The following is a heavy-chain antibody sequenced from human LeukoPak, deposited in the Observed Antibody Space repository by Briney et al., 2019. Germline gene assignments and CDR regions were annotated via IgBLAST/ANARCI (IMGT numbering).Heavy chain of an antibody. CDR1: GFTFSSYW. J-gene: IGHJ4*02. Sequence: GGSLRLSCAASGFTFSSYWMRWVRQAPGKGLEWVANIKQDESEKNYVDSVKGRFIISRDNAKNSVYLQMKNLRVDVTAVYYCAIEGNPAASYYCGQGALFTVSS. V-gene: IGHV3-7*01. CDR3: AIEGNPAASYY. D-gene: IGHD1-14*01. CDR2: IKQDESEK.